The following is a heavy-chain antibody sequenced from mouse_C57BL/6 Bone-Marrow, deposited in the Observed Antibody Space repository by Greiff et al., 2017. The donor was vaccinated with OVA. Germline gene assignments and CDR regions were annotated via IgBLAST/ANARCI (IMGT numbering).Heavy chain of an antibody. J-gene: IGHJ4*01. CDR3: TRSHYYAMDY. V-gene: IGHV6-6*01. Sequence: EVKVEESGGGLVQPGGSMKLSCAASGFTFSDAWMDWVRQSPEKGLELVAEIRNKANNHATYYAESVKGRFTISRDDSKSSVYLQMNSLRAEDTGIYYCTRSHYYAMDYWGQGTSVTVSS. CDR2: IRNKANNHAT. CDR1: GFTFSDAW.